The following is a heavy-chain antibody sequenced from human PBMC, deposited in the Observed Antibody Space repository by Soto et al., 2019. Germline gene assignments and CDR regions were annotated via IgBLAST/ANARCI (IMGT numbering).Heavy chain of an antibody. Sequence: QGLEWMGGIIPIFGTANYAQKFQGRVTITADESTSTAYMELSSLRSEDTAVYYCARDVSDGYYYDSSGYSYNWFDPWRQGTLVTGSS. D-gene: IGHD3-22*01. CDR2: IIPIFGTA. V-gene: IGHV1-69*01. CDR3: ARDVSDGYYYDSSGYSYNWFDP. J-gene: IGHJ5*02.